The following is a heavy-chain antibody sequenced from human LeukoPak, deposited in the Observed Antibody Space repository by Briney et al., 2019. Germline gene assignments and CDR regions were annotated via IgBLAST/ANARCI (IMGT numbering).Heavy chain of an antibody. CDR2: IIPIFGIA. V-gene: IGHV1-69*04. Sequence: GASVKVSCKASGGTFSSYAISWVRQAPGQGLEWMGRIIPIFGIANYARKFQGRVTITADKSTSTAYMELSSLRSEDTAVYYCARAAPEGYQIDYWGQGTLVTVSS. D-gene: IGHD3-16*02. J-gene: IGHJ4*02. CDR1: GGTFSSYA. CDR3: ARAAPEGYQIDY.